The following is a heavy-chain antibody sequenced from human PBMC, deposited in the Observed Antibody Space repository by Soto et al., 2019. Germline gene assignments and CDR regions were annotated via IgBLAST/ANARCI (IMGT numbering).Heavy chain of an antibody. J-gene: IGHJ6*02. CDR2: IYYSGST. D-gene: IGHD6-13*01. CDR1: GGSISSGDYY. CDR3: ARVNRSSSWYEYYYYGMDV. V-gene: IGHV4-30-4*01. Sequence: KTSETLSLTCTVSGGSISSGDYYWSWIRQPPGKGLEWIGYIYYSGSTYYNPSLKSRVTISVDTSKNQFSLKLSSVTAADTAVYYCARVNRSSSWYEYYYYGMDVWGQGTTVTVSS.